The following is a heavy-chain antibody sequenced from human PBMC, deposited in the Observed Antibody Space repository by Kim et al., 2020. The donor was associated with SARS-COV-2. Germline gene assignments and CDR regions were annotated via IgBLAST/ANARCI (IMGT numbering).Heavy chain of an antibody. J-gene: IGHJ6*02. V-gene: IGHV1-69*13. Sequence: SVKVSCKASGGTFSSYAISWVRQAPGQGLEWMGGIIPIFGTANYAQKFQGRVTITADESTSTADMERSSLRSEDPAVYYCATSGEPTYYYGSGSSRYGMDVWGQGTTVTVSS. CDR3: ATSGEPTYYYGSGSSRYGMDV. CDR1: GGTFSSYA. CDR2: IIPIFGTA. D-gene: IGHD3-10*01.